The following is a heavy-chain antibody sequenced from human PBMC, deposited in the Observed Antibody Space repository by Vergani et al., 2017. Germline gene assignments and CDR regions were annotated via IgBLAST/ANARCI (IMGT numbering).Heavy chain of an antibody. V-gene: IGHV6-1*01. Sequence: QVQLQQSGPGLVKPSQTLSLTCAISGDSVSSNSAAWNWIRQSPSRGLEWLGRTYYRSKWYNDYAVSVKSRITINPDTSKNQFSLQLNSVTPEDTAVYYCARDAGYDFWSGYQKTYYYYGMDVWGQGTTVTVSS. CDR1: GDSVSSNSAA. CDR2: TYYRSKWYN. CDR3: ARDAGYDFWSGYQKTYYYYGMDV. D-gene: IGHD3-3*01. J-gene: IGHJ6*02.